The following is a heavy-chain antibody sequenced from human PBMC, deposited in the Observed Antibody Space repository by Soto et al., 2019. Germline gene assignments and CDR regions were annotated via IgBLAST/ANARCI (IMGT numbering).Heavy chain of an antibody. CDR1: GDPLSSCSYY. Sequence: SETLSLTCTVSGDPLSSCSYYWSWIRHSPGKRLEWIAYIYYTGTTKYNPSLKSRVTISVDTSKNQFSLRLTSVTAADTAVYYCAGSNDYYDSSGYYISPGHYFDYWGQGTLVTVSS. D-gene: IGHD3-22*01. CDR2: IYYTGTT. J-gene: IGHJ4*02. V-gene: IGHV4-61*01. CDR3: AGSNDYYDSSGYYISPGHYFDY.